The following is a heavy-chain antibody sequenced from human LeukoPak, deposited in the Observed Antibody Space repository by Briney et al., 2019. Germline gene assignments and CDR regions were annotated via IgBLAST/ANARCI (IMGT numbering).Heavy chain of an antibody. CDR2: IRSKAYGGTT. D-gene: IGHD3-22*01. V-gene: IGHV3-49*04. CDR3: TRATYYYDSSGYADTFDI. CDR1: GFTFGDYA. Sequence: GRSLRLSCTASGFTFGDYAMSWVRQAPGKGLEGVGFIRSKAYGGTTEYAASVKGRFTISRDDSKSIAYLQMNSLKTEDTAVYYCTRATYYYDSSGYADTFDIWGQGTMVTVSS. J-gene: IGHJ3*02.